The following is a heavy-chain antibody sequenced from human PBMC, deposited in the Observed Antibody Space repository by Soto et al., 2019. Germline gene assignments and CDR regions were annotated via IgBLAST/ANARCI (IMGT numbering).Heavy chain of an antibody. J-gene: IGHJ4*02. V-gene: IGHV2-5*02. D-gene: IGHD3-3*01. CDR3: AHRVLRAVFGLVTTTAIYFDF. Sequence: QITLNESGPTVVKPTETLTLTCTFSGFSLTTSGVGVGWVRQSPGKAPEWLAVIYWDDDKRYSTSLKSRLTITKDTSKNLVVLTMANVDPADTATYYCAHRVLRAVFGLVTTTAIYFDFWGQGTPVVVSS. CDR2: IYWDDDK. CDR1: GFSLTTSGVG.